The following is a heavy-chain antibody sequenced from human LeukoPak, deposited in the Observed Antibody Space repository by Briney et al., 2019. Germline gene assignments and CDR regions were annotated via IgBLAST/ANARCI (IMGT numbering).Heavy chain of an antibody. CDR2: IYTSGST. V-gene: IGHV4-61*02. CDR1: GGSISSGSYY. D-gene: IGHD3-10*01. J-gene: IGHJ6*03. CDR3: ARDEYYYGSGSYYTSYYYYMDV. Sequence: PSETLSLTCTVSGGSISSGSYYWSWIRQPAGKGLEWIGRIYTSGSTNYNPSLKSRVTISVDTSKNQFSLKLNSVTAADTAVYYCARDEYYYGSGSYYTSYYYYMDVWGKGTTVAISS.